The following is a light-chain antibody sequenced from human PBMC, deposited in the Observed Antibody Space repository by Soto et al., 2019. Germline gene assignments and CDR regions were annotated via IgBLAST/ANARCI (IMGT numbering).Light chain of an antibody. Sequence: RASQSVSSNLAWYQQKPGQAPRLLIYGASTRATVIPAGFSGSGSGTEYALALSSLHSEDFAVYSCQQYHNWPRTCGQGTKVDIK. CDR2: GAS. CDR3: QQYHNWPRT. V-gene: IGKV3-15*01. CDR1: QSVSSN. J-gene: IGKJ1*01.